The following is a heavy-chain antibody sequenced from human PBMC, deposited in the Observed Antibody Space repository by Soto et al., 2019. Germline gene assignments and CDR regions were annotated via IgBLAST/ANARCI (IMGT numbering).Heavy chain of an antibody. CDR2: ITKSGDT. Sequence: EVHLLESGGGLVQPGESLRLSCETSGFSFSSCVMTWVRQSPGKGLEWVSVITKSGDTDYADSVKGRFTISRDNSRNAVYLQMNSLTAEDTAVYYCAKGLLNGRWYAPDWGQGTLVTVSS. J-gene: IGHJ4*02. CDR3: AKGLLNGRWYAPD. CDR1: GFSFSSCV. D-gene: IGHD6-13*01. V-gene: IGHV3-23*01.